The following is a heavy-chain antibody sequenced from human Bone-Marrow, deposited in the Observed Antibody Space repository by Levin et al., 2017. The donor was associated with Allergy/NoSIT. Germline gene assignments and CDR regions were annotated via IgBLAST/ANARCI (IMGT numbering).Heavy chain of an antibody. J-gene: IGHJ4*02. CDR2: INHSGST. Sequence: SETLSLTCAVYGGSFSGYYWSWIRQPPGKGLEWIGEINHSGSTNYNPSLKSRVTISVDTSKNQFSLKLSSVTAADTAVYYCASRVQLGDSYVDYWGQGTLVTVSS. V-gene: IGHV4-34*01. D-gene: IGHD5-18*01. CDR3: ASRVQLGDSYVDY. CDR1: GGSFSGYY.